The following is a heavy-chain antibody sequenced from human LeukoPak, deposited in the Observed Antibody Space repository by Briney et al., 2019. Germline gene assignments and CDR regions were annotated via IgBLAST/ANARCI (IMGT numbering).Heavy chain of an antibody. V-gene: IGHV3-66*02. Sequence: PGGSLRLSCAASGFSVSSNYMSWVRQAPGKGLEWVSVIYGGTSTYYADSVKGRFTISRDNSKNTLYLQMNSLRAEDTAVYYCAKGGAVAGTTPDYWGQGTLVTVSS. CDR2: IYGGTST. CDR1: GFSVSSNY. J-gene: IGHJ4*02. D-gene: IGHD6-19*01. CDR3: AKGGAVAGTTPDY.